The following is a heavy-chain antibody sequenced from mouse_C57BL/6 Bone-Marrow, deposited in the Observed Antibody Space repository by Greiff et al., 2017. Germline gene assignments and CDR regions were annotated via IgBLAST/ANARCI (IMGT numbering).Heavy chain of an antibody. V-gene: IGHV3-6*01. CDR2: ISYDGST. J-gene: IGHJ2*01. CDR1: GYSITSGYY. Sequence: EVQLVESGPGLVKPSQSLSLTCSVTGYSITSGYYWNWIRQFPGNKLEWMGYISYDGSTNYNPSLKNRISITRDTSKNQYFLKLNSVTTEDTATYYCARDGNSSGYLYYFDYWGQGTTLTVSS. D-gene: IGHD3-2*02. CDR3: ARDGNSSGYLYYFDY.